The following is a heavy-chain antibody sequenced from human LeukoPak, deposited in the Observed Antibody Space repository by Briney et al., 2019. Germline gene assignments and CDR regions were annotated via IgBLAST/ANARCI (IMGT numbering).Heavy chain of an antibody. CDR2: IWYDGSTK. CDR3: ARVSDYSNYFDF. Sequence: PGRSLRLSCAASGFTFRTYGMHWVRQAPGKGLEWVAIIWYDGSTKYYAESVEGRFTISRDNSKNMLYLQMNSLRAEDTAVYYCARVSDYSNYFDFWGQGTLVTVSS. D-gene: IGHD4-11*01. J-gene: IGHJ4*02. CDR1: GFTFRTYG. V-gene: IGHV3-33*01.